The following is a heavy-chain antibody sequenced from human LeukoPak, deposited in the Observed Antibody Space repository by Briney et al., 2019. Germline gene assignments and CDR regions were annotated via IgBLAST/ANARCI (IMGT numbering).Heavy chain of an antibody. J-gene: IGHJ4*02. Sequence: GGSLRLSCAASGFTFSSYAMSWVRQAPGKGLEWVSAISGSGGSTYHADSVKGRFTISRDNSKNTLYLQMNSLRAEDTAVYYCAKDQYSSGWSEGYFDYWGQGTLVTVSS. CDR3: AKDQYSSGWSEGYFDY. CDR2: ISGSGGST. CDR1: GFTFSSYA. D-gene: IGHD6-19*01. V-gene: IGHV3-23*01.